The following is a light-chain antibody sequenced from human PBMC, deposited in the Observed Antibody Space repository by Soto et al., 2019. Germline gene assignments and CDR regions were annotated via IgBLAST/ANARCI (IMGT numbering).Light chain of an antibody. CDR3: QQYSDWQLT. CDR1: QSVSSN. CDR2: GAS. J-gene: IGKJ4*01. Sequence: EIVMTQSPATLSVSPGERATLSCRASQSVSSNLAWYQQKPGQAPRLLIFGASTRATGTPARFSGSGSETEFTLTISSLQSEDFEVYYCQQYSDWQLTFGLGTKVDIX. V-gene: IGKV3D-15*01.